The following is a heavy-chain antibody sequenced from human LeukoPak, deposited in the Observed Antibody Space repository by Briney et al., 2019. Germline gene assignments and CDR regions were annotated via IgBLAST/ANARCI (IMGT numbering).Heavy chain of an antibody. J-gene: IGHJ4*02. Sequence: GGSLRLSCAGSGFTFRNYEMSWGRQAPGKGLEWVSHISRDGSTVYYRDSVKGRFIISRDNAKNSLYLQMNSLRAEDTAVYYCARDHRGIYSPFDYWGQGTLVTVSS. CDR3: ARDHRGIYSPFDY. V-gene: IGHV3-48*03. CDR2: ISRDGSTV. CDR1: GFTFRNYE. D-gene: IGHD2-21*01.